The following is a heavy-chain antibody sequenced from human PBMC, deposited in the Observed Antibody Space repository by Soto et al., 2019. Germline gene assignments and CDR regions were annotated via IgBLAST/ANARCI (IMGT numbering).Heavy chain of an antibody. D-gene: IGHD3-16*02. CDR1: GYAFKNYA. CDR2: IIPVFGTP. J-gene: IGHJ4*02. Sequence: QVQLVQSGAGVKETGSSVKVSCKSSGYAFKNYAVTWLRQAPGQGLEWMGGIIPVFGTPDYSQTFRGRVTITADESTSTVYMELRSLTSEDTAVYYCARNLYDYVWGSYLHWGQGTLVTVSS. CDR3: ARNLYDYVWGSYLH. V-gene: IGHV1-69*01.